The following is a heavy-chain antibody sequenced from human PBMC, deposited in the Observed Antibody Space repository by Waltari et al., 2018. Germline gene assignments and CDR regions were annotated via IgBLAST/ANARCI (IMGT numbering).Heavy chain of an antibody. CDR2: IITIFGTA. CDR1: GGPFSSYA. CDR3: ARGTRGAVFDY. D-gene: IGHD1-1*01. Sequence: QVQLVQSGAEVKKPGSSVKVSCKASGGPFSSYAISWGRQAPGQGLDWMGGIITIFGTANYAQKFQGRVTITSDESTRTAYMELSSLGSEDTAVYDCARGTRGAVFDYWGQGTLVTVSS. V-gene: IGHV1-69*01. J-gene: IGHJ4*02.